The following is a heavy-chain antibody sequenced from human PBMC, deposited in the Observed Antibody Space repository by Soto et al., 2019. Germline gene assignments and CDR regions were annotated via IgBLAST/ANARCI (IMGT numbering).Heavy chain of an antibody. CDR3: ARALTYYYGSGSSKWFDP. CDR2: IIPIFGTA. Sequence: QVQLVQSGAEVKKPGSSVKVSCKASGGTFSSYAISWVRQSPGQGLEWMGGIIPIFGTANYAQKFQGRVTITEDESTSTAYMELSSLRSEDTAVYYCARALTYYYGSGSSKWFDPWGQGTLVIVSS. CDR1: GGTFSSYA. D-gene: IGHD3-10*01. V-gene: IGHV1-69*12. J-gene: IGHJ5*02.